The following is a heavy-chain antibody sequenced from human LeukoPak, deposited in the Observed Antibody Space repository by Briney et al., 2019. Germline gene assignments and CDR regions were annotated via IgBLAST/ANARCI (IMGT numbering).Heavy chain of an antibody. V-gene: IGHV3-49*03. J-gene: IGHJ4*02. CDR3: ARLIAVVVAASSYFDS. Sequence: GRPLRLSCTASGFTFGEDAMSWFRQAPGKGLEWVGFIRTKNNGATAEYAASVKGRFSISRDDSKSIAYLQMNSLKTEDTAVYFCARLIAVVVAASSYFDSWGQGTRVTVSS. CDR1: GFTFGEDA. D-gene: IGHD2-15*01. CDR2: IRTKNNGATA.